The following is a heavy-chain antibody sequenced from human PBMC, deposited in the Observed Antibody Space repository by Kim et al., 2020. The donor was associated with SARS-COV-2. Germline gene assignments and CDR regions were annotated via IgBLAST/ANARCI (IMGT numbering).Heavy chain of an antibody. CDR1: GGSISSSSYY. D-gene: IGHD2-15*01. CDR2: IYYSGST. J-gene: IGHJ3*02. Sequence: SETLSLTCTVSGGSISSSSYYWGWIRQPPGKGLEWIGSIYYSGSTYYNPSLKSRVTISVDTSKNQFSLKLSSVTAADTAVYYCARQPRYCSGGSCYVGAFDIWGQGTMVTVSS. CDR3: ARQPRYCSGGSCYVGAFDI. V-gene: IGHV4-39*01.